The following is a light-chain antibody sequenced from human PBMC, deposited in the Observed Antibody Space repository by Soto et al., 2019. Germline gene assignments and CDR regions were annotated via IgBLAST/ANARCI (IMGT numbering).Light chain of an antibody. Sequence: QAVVTQEPSLTVSSGETVTLTCGSSTGAVTSGHYPYWFQQKPGQAPRTLIYDTKNKHSWTPARFSGSLLGGKAALTLSGAQPEDEAEYYCLLSYSGPRVFGGGTKLTVL. J-gene: IGLJ3*02. CDR3: LLSYSGPRV. V-gene: IGLV7-46*01. CDR1: TGAVTSGHY. CDR2: DTK.